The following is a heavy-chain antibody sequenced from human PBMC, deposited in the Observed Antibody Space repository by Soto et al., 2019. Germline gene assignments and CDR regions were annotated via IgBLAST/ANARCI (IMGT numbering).Heavy chain of an antibody. CDR3: AHRLPGPSGYDV. D-gene: IGHD6-13*01. V-gene: IGHV2-5*01. CDR2: IYWNDEQ. CDR1: GFSLTSGVVG. Sequence: SCPTLVNPTQTLTLTCTFSGFSLTSGVVGVGWIRQPPGEALEWLALIYWNDEQYYNPSLRNRFTITRETSKNQVVLTMTNMDPVDTATYYCAHRLPGPSGYDVWGQGSTVTVYS. J-gene: IGHJ6*02.